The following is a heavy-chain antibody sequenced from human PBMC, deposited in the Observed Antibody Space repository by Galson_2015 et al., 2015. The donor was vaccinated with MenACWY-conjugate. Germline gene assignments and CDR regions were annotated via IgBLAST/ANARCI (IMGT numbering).Heavy chain of an antibody. D-gene: IGHD3-22*01. J-gene: IGHJ4*02. CDR2: ISGSGGST. CDR3: AKGNYDSSGYYYDEVPFDY. V-gene: IGHV3-23*01. CDR1: GFTFSSYA. Sequence: SLRLSCAAFGFTFSSYAMSWVRQAPGKGLEWVSAISGSGGSTYYADSVKGRFTISRDNSKNTLYLQMNSLRAEDTAVYYCAKGNYDSSGYYYDEVPFDYWGQGTLVTVSS.